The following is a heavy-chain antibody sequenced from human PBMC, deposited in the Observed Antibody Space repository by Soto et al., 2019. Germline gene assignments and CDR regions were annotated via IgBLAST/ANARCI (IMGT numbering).Heavy chain of an antibody. CDR2: SSAHNGNT. CDR1: GYAFTTYG. CDR3: ARGRYGDC. Sequence: QVHLVQSGAEVKKPGASVKVSCKGSGYAFTTYGITWVRQAPGQGLEWMGLSSAHNGNTNYAQKLQGRVTVTRDTSTSTAYMELRSLRSADTDVYYCARGRYGDCCGQGAVVTVS. J-gene: IGHJ4*02. V-gene: IGHV1-18*01. D-gene: IGHD1-1*01.